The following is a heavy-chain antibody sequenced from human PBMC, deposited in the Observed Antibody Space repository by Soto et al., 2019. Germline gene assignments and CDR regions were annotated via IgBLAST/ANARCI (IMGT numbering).Heavy chain of an antibody. D-gene: IGHD6-19*01. J-gene: IGHJ4*02. CDR2: MSYDGINK. CDR1: GFVFSNYA. V-gene: IGHV3-30-3*01. CDR3: ARVGEGSGWFDPEFVC. Sequence: QVQLVESGGGVVQPGRSLRLSCAASGFVFSNYAMHWVRQAPGKGLEWVAVMSYDGINKYYADYVKGRFTISRDNSKNTLYLQMNSLQGEDTAVYYCARVGEGSGWFDPEFVCLGQVTLVTAFS.